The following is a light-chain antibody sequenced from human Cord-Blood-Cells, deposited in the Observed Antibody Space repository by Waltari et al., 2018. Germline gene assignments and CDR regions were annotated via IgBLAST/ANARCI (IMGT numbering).Light chain of an antibody. J-gene: IGKJ4*01. Sequence: EIVLTQSSATLSLSPWARATLPCRSSQSVSSYLAWYQQKPGQAPRLLIYDASNRATGIPARFSGSGSGTDFTLTISSLEPEDFAVYYCQQRSNWPPLTFGGGTKVEIK. CDR2: DAS. CDR3: QQRSNWPPLT. CDR1: QSVSSY. V-gene: IGKV3-11*01.